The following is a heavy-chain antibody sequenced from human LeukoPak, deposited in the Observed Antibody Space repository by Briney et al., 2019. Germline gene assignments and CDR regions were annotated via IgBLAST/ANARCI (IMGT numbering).Heavy chain of an antibody. Sequence: PSGTLSLTCAVSGGSISSSNWWNWVRQPPGKGLEWIGEIYHSGSTNYNPSLKSRVTISVDTSKNQFSLKLSSVTAADTAVYYCARVWSGYDHYYYYYMDVWGKGTTVTVSS. CDR1: GGSISSSNW. J-gene: IGHJ6*03. CDR2: IYHSGST. V-gene: IGHV4-4*02. D-gene: IGHD5-12*01. CDR3: ARVWSGYDHYYYYYMDV.